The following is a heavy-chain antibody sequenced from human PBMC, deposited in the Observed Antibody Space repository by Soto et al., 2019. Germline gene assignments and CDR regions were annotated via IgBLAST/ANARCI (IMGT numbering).Heavy chain of an antibody. V-gene: IGHV1-2*02. Sequence: GASVKVSCKTSGYIFTDYYMHWVRQAPGQGLEWMGWINPKSGGTKYAQKFQGRLTMTRDTSISTASMELRGLKSDDTAVYYCARMWDYKYGMDVWGQGTTVTVSS. CDR3: ARMWDYKYGMDV. CDR2: INPKSGGT. D-gene: IGHD1-26*01. J-gene: IGHJ6*02. CDR1: GYIFTDYY.